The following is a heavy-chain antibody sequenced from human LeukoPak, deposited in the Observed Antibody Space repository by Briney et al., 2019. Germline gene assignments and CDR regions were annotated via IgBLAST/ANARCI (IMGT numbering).Heavy chain of an antibody. J-gene: IGHJ4*02. CDR2: INPNSGGT. D-gene: IGHD4/OR15-4a*01. Sequence: ASVKVSCKASGYTFTGYYIHWVRQAPGQGLEWMGWINPNSGGTNYAQKFQGRVTMTRDTSISTAYMELSRLRSDDTAVYYCARGSNALTSPLYFDYWGQGTLVTVSS. CDR1: GYTFTGYY. V-gene: IGHV1-2*02. CDR3: ARGSNALTSPLYFDY.